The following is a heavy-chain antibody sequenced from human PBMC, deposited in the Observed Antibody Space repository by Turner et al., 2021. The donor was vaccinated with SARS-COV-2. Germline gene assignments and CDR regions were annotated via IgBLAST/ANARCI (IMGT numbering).Heavy chain of an antibody. J-gene: IGHJ4*02. CDR3: ATVVGAV. D-gene: IGHD6-6*01. CDR1: GYNFTPYY. CDR2: IHPSDGRT. Sequence: QVQLVQSGAEVKKPGASVKLSCKASGYNFTPYYIHWVRQAPGKGREWMGIIHPSDGRTDYPQRFQGRVTMTRDTSTSTVHMELSSLISEDTAVYYCATVVGAVWGQGTLVIVSS. V-gene: IGHV1-46*01.